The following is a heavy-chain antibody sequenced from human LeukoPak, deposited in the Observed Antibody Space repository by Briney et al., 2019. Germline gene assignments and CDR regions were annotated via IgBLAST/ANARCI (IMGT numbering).Heavy chain of an antibody. CDR3: TRDQTPYY. Sequence: SKIYGGTPEYAASVKGRFTISRDDSKGIAYLQMNSLKTEDTAVYYCTRDQTPYYWGQGTLVTVSS. V-gene: IGHV3-49*02. J-gene: IGHJ4*02. CDR2: SKIYGGTP.